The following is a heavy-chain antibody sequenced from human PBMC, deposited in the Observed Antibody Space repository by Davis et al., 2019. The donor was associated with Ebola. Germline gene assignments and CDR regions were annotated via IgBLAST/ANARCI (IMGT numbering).Heavy chain of an antibody. CDR3: ARLSNYYYDSSGYPGAFDI. J-gene: IGHJ3*02. CDR2: IIPTFGTT. Sequence: AASVKVSCKASGGTFGSYALSWVRQAPGQGLEWMGGIIPTFGTTNYAQKFQGRVTMTRDTSTSTVYMELSSLRSEDTAVYYCARLSNYYYDSSGYPGAFDIWGQGTMVTVSS. V-gene: IGHV1-69*05. CDR1: GGTFGSYA. D-gene: IGHD3-22*01.